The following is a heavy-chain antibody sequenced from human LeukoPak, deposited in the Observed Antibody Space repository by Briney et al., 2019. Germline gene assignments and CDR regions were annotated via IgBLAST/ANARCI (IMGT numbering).Heavy chain of an antibody. V-gene: IGHV3-23*01. Sequence: GGTLRLSCAASGFTFSSYGMSWVRQAPGKGLEWVSAISGSGGSTYYADSVKGRFTISRDNSKNTLYLQMNSLRAEDTAVYYCVTEVSGSFPTWGQGTLVTVSS. CDR1: GFTFSSYG. D-gene: IGHD1-26*01. CDR3: VTEVSGSFPT. J-gene: IGHJ4*02. CDR2: ISGSGGST.